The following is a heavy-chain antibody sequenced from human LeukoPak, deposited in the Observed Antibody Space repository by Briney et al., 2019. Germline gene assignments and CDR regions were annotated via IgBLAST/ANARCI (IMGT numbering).Heavy chain of an antibody. J-gene: IGHJ4*02. CDR2: ISNTGSTI. CDR3: ARGGRSGWYIFGY. Sequence: GGSLRLSCAASGFTFSDYYMSWIRQAPGKGLEWVSCISNTGSTIYYADSVEGRFTISRDNAKNSLYLQMDSLRAEDTAVYYCARGGRSGWYIFGYWGQGTLVTVSS. V-gene: IGHV3-11*01. D-gene: IGHD6-19*01. CDR1: GFTFSDYY.